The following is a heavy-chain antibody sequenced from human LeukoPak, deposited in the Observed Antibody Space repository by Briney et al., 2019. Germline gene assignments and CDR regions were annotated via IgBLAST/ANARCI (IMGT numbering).Heavy chain of an antibody. CDR2: ISGSGGST. Sequence: GGSLRLSCAASGFTFFSYAMSWVRQAPGKGLEWVSGISGSGGSTYYTDSVKGRFTISRDNTKNTLFLQMNSLRAEDTAIYYCAKQPAYVPSYGMDVWGQGTTVTVSS. V-gene: IGHV3-23*01. CDR3: AKQPAYVPSYGMDV. D-gene: IGHD3-16*01. J-gene: IGHJ6*02. CDR1: GFTFFSYA.